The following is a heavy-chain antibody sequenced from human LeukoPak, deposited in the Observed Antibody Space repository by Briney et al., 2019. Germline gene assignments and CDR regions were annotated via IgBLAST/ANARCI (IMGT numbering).Heavy chain of an antibody. D-gene: IGHD2-2*02. V-gene: IGHV1-2*02. CDR2: INPNSGGT. J-gene: IGHJ5*02. CDR1: GYSFTGYY. Sequence: SVTVSCTASGYSFTGYYIHWVRQAPGQGLEWMGWINPNSGGTNYAQKFQGRVTMARDTSISTAYMELSRLRSDDTAVYYCARGDIVVLPAGIPHNWFDPWGQGTLVTVSS. CDR3: ARGDIVVLPAGIPHNWFDP.